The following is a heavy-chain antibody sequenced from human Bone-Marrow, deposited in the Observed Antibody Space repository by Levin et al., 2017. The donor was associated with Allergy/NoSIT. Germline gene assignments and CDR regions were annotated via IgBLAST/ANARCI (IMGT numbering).Heavy chain of an antibody. V-gene: IGHV3-23*01. CDR2: ISGSGGST. CDR1: GFTFSSYA. J-gene: IGHJ4*02. D-gene: IGHD2-15*01. Sequence: GESLKISCAASGFTFSSYAMSWVRQAPGKGLEWVSAISGSGGSTYYADSVKGRFTISRDNSKNTLYLQMNSLRAEDTAVYYCAKDGARYCSGGSCYSHFDYWGQGTLVTVSS. CDR3: AKDGARYCSGGSCYSHFDY.